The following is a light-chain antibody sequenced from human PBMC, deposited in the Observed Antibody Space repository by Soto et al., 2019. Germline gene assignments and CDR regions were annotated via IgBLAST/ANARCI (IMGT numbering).Light chain of an antibody. CDR3: QQYGSSPLTYS. V-gene: IGKV3-20*01. J-gene: IGKJ2*03. Sequence: EIVLTQSPGTLSSSPGDRATLSCRASQSISSCYLAWSQQKPGQAPRLLIYGAYRRATGIPDRFSGSGSGTDFTLTFSIREPEDFAVYNCQQYGSSPLTYSFGQGTKVEIK. CDR1: QSISSCY. CDR2: GAY.